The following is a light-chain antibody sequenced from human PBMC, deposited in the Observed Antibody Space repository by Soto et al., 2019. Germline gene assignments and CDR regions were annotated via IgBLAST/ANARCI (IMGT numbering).Light chain of an antibody. J-gene: IGKJ2*01. CDR1: QSVSSF. V-gene: IGKV3-11*01. Sequence: EIVLTQSPVTLSMSPGERATLSCRASQSVSSFLAWYQQKPGQPPRLLIYDVSHRAAGIPARFSGSGSGTDFTLTISSLEPEDFAVYHCLQRTDWPPVYTFGQGTKLDIK. CDR2: DVS. CDR3: LQRTDWPPVYT.